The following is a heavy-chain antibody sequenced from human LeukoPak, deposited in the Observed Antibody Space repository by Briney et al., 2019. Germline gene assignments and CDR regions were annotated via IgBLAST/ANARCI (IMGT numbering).Heavy chain of an antibody. D-gene: IGHD1-26*01. CDR1: GYTFTGYY. J-gene: IGHJ3*02. CDR2: ISAYNGNT. Sequence: GASVKVSCKASGYTFTGYYMHWVRQAPGQGLEWMGWISAYNGNTNYAQKLQGRVTMTTDTSTSTAYMELRSLRSDDTAVYYCARRIVGAFGAFDIWGQGTMVTVSS. V-gene: IGHV1-18*04. CDR3: ARRIVGAFGAFDI.